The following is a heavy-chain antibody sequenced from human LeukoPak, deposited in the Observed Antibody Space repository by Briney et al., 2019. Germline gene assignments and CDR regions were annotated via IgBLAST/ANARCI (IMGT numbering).Heavy chain of an antibody. D-gene: IGHD3-10*01. CDR1: GFTFSSYE. V-gene: IGHV4-59*01. CDR2: IYYSGST. J-gene: IGHJ3*02. CDR3: ARATITMVRGVIGAFDI. Sequence: GSLRLSCAASGFTFSSYEMNWVRQAPGKGLEWIGYIYYSGSTNYNPSLKSRVTISVDTSKNQFSLKLSSVTAADTAVYYCARATITMVRGVIGAFDIWGQGTMVTVSS.